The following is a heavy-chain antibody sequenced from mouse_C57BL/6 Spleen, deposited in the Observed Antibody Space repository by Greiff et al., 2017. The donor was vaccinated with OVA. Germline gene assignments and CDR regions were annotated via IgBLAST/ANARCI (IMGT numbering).Heavy chain of an antibody. V-gene: IGHV1-80*01. Sequence: VQLQQSGAELVKPGASVKISCKASGYAFSSYWMNWVKQRPGKGLEWIGQIYPGDGDTNYNGKFKGKATLTADKSSSTAYMQLSSLTSEDSAVYFCARRYGSSDYFDYWGQGTTLTVSS. J-gene: IGHJ2*01. CDR1: GYAFSSYW. CDR2: IYPGDGDT. D-gene: IGHD1-1*01. CDR3: ARRYGSSDYFDY.